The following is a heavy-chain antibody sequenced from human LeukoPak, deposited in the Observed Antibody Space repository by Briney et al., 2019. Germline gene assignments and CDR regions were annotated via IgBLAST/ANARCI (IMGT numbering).Heavy chain of an antibody. V-gene: IGHV1-8*02. CDR3: ARGRRYSSGWFSRPDAFDI. Sequence: ASVKVSCKASGGTFSSYAISWVRQAPGQGLEWMRWMNPNSGNTGYAQKFQGRVTMTRNTSISTAYMELSSLRSEDTAVYYCARGRRYSSGWFSRPDAFDIWGQGTMVTVSS. CDR2: MNPNSGNT. D-gene: IGHD6-19*01. J-gene: IGHJ3*02. CDR1: GGTFSSYA.